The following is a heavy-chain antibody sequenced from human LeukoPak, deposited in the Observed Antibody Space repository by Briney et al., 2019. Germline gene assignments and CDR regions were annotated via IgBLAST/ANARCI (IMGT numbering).Heavy chain of an antibody. CDR1: GGSITNYY. V-gene: IGHV4-4*07. CDR2: IYYNVES. CDR3: ARGPGAATQEAFDS. D-gene: IGHD2-15*01. Sequence: SETLSLTCTVSGGSITNYYWSWIRQPAGQGLEWLGRIYYNVESNYDPSLKSRVTMSVDTSKNQISLKVNSATAADTAVYYCARGPGAATQEAFDSWGPGTLVTVSS. J-gene: IGHJ5*01.